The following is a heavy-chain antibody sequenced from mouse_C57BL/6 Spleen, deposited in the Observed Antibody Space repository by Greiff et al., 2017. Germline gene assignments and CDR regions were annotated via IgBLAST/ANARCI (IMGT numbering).Heavy chain of an antibody. CDR1: GYTFTSYW. D-gene: IGHD1-1*01. V-gene: IGHV1-52*01. Sequence: VQLQESGAELVRPGSSVKLSCKASGYTFTSYWMHWVKQRPIQGLEWIGNIDPSDSETHYNQKFKDKATLTVDKSSSTAYMQLSSLTSEDSAVYYCARSNYYGSSSYWYFDVWGTGTTVTVSS. CDR3: ARSNYYGSSSYWYFDV. CDR2: IDPSDSET. J-gene: IGHJ1*03.